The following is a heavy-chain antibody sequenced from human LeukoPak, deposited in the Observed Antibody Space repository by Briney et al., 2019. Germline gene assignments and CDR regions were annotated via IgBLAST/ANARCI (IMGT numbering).Heavy chain of an antibody. CDR1: GGSISSGGYY. CDR2: IYYSGST. CDR3: ASLLRGYSYGYFGY. J-gene: IGHJ4*02. V-gene: IGHV4-31*03. D-gene: IGHD5-18*01. Sequence: SETLSLTCTVSGGSISSGGYYWSWNRQHPGKGLEWIGYIYYSGSTYYNPSLKSRVTISVDTSKNQFSLKLSSVTAADTAVYYCASLLRGYSYGYFGYWGQGTLVTVSS.